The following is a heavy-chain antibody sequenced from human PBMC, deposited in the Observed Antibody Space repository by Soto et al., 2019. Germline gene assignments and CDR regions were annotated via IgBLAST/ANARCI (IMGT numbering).Heavy chain of an antibody. CDR2: VFWHDDK. CDR3: ARAYTYDFDY. Sequence: QITLKESGPTLVKPTQTLTLTCTFSGFSFGVSGVGVGWIRQPPGKALEWLALVFWHDDKRYNPSLRSRLTITKDAPKHQVVLTMPNMDPLDTATYFCARAYTYDFDYWGQGTLVSVSS. D-gene: IGHD5-18*01. CDR1: GFSFGVSGVG. J-gene: IGHJ4*02. V-gene: IGHV2-5*01.